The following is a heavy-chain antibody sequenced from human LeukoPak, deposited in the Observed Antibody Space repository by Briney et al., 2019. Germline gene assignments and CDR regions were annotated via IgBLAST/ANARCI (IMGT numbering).Heavy chain of an antibody. D-gene: IGHD6-13*01. CDR3: ARSMPPTWIAAADPWCFDY. J-gene: IGHJ4*02. CDR1: GYTFTSYG. V-gene: IGHV1-18*04. CDR2: ISAYNSNT. Sequence: ASVKVSCKASGYTFTSYGISWVRQAPGQGLEWMGWISAYNSNTNYAQKLQGRVTMTTDTSTSTAYMELRSLRSDDTAVYYCARSMPPTWIAAADPWCFDYWGQGTLVTVSS.